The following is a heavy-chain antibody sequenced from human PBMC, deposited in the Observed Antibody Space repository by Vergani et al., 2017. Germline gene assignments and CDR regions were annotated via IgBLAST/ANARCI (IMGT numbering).Heavy chain of an antibody. CDR1: EFTFISYG. J-gene: IGHJ4*02. V-gene: IGHV3-33*01. Sequence: QVQLVESGGGVVQPGRSLRLSCAASEFTFISYGMHWVRQAPGKGLEWVAVIWYDGSNKDYADSVKGRFTISRDNAKNSLYLKMNSLEAEDTAGYYCARDRGYGGVFDYWGQGTLVTVSS. CDR3: ARDRGYGGVFDY. CDR2: IWYDGSNK. D-gene: IGHD4-23*01.